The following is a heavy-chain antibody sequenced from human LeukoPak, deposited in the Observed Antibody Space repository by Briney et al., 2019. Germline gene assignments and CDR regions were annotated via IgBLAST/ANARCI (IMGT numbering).Heavy chain of an antibody. D-gene: IGHD5-12*01. J-gene: IGHJ4*02. CDR2: ISSSSSTI. Sequence: GGSLRLSCAASGFTFSSYSMNWVRQAPGKGLEWASYISSSSSTIYYADSVKGRFTISRDNAKNSLYLQMNSLRAEDTAVYYCARSVATNTRADYWGRGTLVTVSS. V-gene: IGHV3-48*01. CDR1: GFTFSSYS. CDR3: ARSVATNTRADY.